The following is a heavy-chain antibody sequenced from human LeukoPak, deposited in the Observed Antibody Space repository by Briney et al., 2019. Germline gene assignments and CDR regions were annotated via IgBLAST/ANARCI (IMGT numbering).Heavy chain of an antibody. CDR3: ARDLYYGSGSYYNKGGDY. V-gene: IGHV3-30-3*01. D-gene: IGHD3-10*01. CDR2: ISYDGSNK. Sequence: PGGSLRLSCAASGFTFSSYAMHCVREAPGKGLEGGAVISYDGSNKYYADSVKGRFTISRDNSKNTLYLQMNSLRAEDTAVYYCARDLYYGSGSYYNKGGDYWGQGTLVTVSS. CDR1: GFTFSSYA. J-gene: IGHJ4*02.